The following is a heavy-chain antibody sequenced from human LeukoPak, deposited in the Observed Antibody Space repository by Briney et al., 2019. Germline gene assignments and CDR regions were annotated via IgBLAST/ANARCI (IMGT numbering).Heavy chain of an antibody. D-gene: IGHD5-24*01. CDR1: GFTFSSYS. CDR2: ISSSSTYI. Sequence: GSLRLSCAASGFTFSSYSMNWVRQAPGKGLEWVSSISSSSTYIYYADSVKGRFTISRDNAKNSLYLQMNSLRAEDTAVYYCAKPAAAVEMATANFDYWGQGTLVTVSS. V-gene: IGHV3-21*01. J-gene: IGHJ4*02. CDR3: AKPAAAVEMATANFDY.